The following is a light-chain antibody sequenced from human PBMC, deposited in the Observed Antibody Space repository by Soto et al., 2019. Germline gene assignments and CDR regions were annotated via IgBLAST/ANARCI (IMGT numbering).Light chain of an antibody. CDR2: SDN. Sequence: QPVLTQPPSASGTPGQRVTISCSGSSSNIGSNTVNWYQQLPGTAPKLLIYSDNQRTSGVPDRFSGSKSGTSASLAISGLLSEDEADYYCATWDDSLNAWVFGGGTKLTVL. CDR3: ATWDDSLNAWV. V-gene: IGLV1-44*01. J-gene: IGLJ3*02. CDR1: SSNIGSNT.